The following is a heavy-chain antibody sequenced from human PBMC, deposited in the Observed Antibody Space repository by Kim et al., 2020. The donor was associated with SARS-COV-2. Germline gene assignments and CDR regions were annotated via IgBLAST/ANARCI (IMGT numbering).Heavy chain of an antibody. CDR3: EKVQGSRGVTPLDY. J-gene: IGHJ4*02. D-gene: IGHD2-21*02. Sequence: DCVKGRFTRARDNSKNTLYLQLNSLRAEDPALYYCEKVQGSRGVTPLDYWGQGTLVTVSS. V-gene: IGHV3-23*01.